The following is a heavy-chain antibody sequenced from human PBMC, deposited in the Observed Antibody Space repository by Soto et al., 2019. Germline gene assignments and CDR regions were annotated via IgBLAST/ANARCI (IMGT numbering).Heavy chain of an antibody. CDR3: ARDQKGYSSSFWFDP. Sequence: EVQLVESGGGLVKPGGSLRLSCAASGFTFSSYSMNWVRQAPGKGLEWGSSISSSSSYIYYADSVKGRFTISRDNAKNSLYLQMNSLRAEDTAVYYCARDQKGYSSSFWFDPWGQGTLVTVSS. V-gene: IGHV3-21*01. CDR1: GFTFSSYS. CDR2: ISSSSSYI. D-gene: IGHD6-6*01. J-gene: IGHJ5*02.